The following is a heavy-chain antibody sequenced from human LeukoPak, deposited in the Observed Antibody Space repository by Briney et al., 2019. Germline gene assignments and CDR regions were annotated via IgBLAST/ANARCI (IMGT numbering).Heavy chain of an antibody. CDR1: GFTFIAYV. J-gene: IGHJ4*01. V-gene: IGHV3-30*04. Sequence: GGPLRLSCAASGFTFIAYVMHWVRQAPGKGLECVAVISNDGNDKYYGDSVKGRFSISRDNSKNTLYLQMGRLRTEDTAVYYCARDGGYTGGWTYGAGDYWGQGTLVTVSS. D-gene: IGHD3-10*01. CDR3: ARDGGYTGGWTYGAGDY. CDR2: ISNDGNDK.